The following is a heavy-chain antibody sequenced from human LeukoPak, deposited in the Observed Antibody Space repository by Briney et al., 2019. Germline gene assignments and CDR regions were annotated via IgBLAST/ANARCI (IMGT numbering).Heavy chain of an antibody. CDR3: ARNYYGSGSYYIDY. CDR2: IWYDGSNK. CDR1: GFTFSSYG. J-gene: IGHJ4*02. Sequence: GGPLRLSCAASGFTFSSYGMHWVRQAPGKGLEWVAVIWYDGSNKYYADSVKGRFTISRDNSKNTLYLQMNSLRAEDTVVYYCARNYYGSGSYYIDYWGQGTLVTVSS. V-gene: IGHV3-33*01. D-gene: IGHD3-10*01.